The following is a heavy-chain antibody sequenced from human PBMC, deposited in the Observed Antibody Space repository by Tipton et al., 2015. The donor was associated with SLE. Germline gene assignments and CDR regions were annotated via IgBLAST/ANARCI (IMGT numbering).Heavy chain of an antibody. CDR2: VSGRHAI. V-gene: IGHV3-69-1*01. CDR3: ARVRVLDYEGFEYYCQGMDV. CDR1: GFTFSDYY. J-gene: IGHJ6*02. Sequence: SLRLSCAASGFTFSDYYMGWVRHAQGKGLEWVSFVSGRHAIYYADSVEGRFTISRDNVKNSLDLQMNSLRAEDTAVYYRARVRVLDYEGFEYYCQGMDVWGQGTTVTVSS. D-gene: IGHD4-17*01.